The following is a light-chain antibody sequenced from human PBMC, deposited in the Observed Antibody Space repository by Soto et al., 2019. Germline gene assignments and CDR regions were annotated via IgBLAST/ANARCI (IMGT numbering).Light chain of an antibody. V-gene: IGLV2-14*01. J-gene: IGLJ1*01. CDR1: SSDVGGHEF. CDR3: SSFTTTTTLYI. Sequence: QSALTQPASVSGSPGQSITISCTGTSSDVGGHEFVSWYQQHPGKAPQLIIYEVSDRPSGVSSRFSGSKSGNTASLTISGLQAEDEADYYCSSFTTTTTLYIFGTGTKLTV. CDR2: EVS.